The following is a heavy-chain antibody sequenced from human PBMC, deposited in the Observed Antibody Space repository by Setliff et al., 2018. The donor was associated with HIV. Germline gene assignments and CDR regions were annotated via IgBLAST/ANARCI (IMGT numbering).Heavy chain of an antibody. Sequence: SETLSLTCSVSGYSITNGYYWSWIRQPAGKGLEWIGHIYTSGSTNYNPSLKSRVTISVDTSKNQFSLKLSSVTAADTAVYYCARDLATVTVPPGPDDYWGQGTLVTVSS. CDR3: ARDLATVTVPPGPDDY. V-gene: IGHV4-4*07. D-gene: IGHD4-17*01. CDR1: GYSITNGYY. CDR2: IYTSGST. J-gene: IGHJ4*02.